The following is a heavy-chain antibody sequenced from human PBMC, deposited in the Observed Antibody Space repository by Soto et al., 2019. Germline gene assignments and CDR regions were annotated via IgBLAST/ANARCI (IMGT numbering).Heavy chain of an antibody. CDR2: IWYDGSNK. J-gene: IGHJ4*02. CDR3: ARDTFKGSGWYPF. D-gene: IGHD6-19*01. V-gene: IGHV3-33*01. CDR1: GFTFSSYG. Sequence: SLKISCAASGFTFSSYGMHWVRQAPGKGLEWVAVIWYDGSNKYYADSVKGRFTISRDNSKNTLYLQMNSLRAEDTAVYYCARDTFKGSGWYPFWGQGTLVTVSS.